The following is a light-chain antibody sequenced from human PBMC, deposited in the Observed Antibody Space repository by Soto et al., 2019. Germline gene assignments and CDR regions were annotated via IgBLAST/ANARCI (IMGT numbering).Light chain of an antibody. CDR3: CSYAGIMTV. Sequence: QSVLTQPASVSGSPGQSITISCTGTSSDVGNYDLVSWYQQHPGKAPKLIIYEVTKRPSGVSNRFSGSKSGNTASLTISGLQAEDEADYYCCSYAGIMTVFGGGTKLTVL. V-gene: IGLV2-23*02. CDR2: EVT. J-gene: IGLJ3*02. CDR1: SSDVGNYDL.